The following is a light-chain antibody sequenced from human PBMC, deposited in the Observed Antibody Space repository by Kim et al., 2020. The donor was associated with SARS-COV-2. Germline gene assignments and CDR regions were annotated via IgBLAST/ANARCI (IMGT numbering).Light chain of an antibody. CDR2: GAS. Sequence: EIVLTQSPDTLSLSPGERATLSCRASQSVSSSYLAWYQQKPGQAPRLLIYGASSRATGIPDRFSGSGSGTDFTLTISRLQPEDFAVYYCQQYGSSLPTFGQGTKVDIK. CDR3: QQYGSSLPT. J-gene: IGKJ1*01. V-gene: IGKV3-20*01. CDR1: QSVSSSY.